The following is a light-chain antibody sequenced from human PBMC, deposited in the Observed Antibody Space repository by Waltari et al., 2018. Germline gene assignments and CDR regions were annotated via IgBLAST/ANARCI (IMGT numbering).Light chain of an antibody. V-gene: IGLV2-23*02. CDR2: EIS. J-gene: IGLJ2*01. CDR3: ASYAGSSTLPV. Sequence: QSALTPPASVSGSPGQSITLSCSGTTGDIGTYNIVTLYQHTHTGKATKPMIYEISWLTPGLPNRFSGSKSGNTASLTISGLQAEDEAIYYCASYAGSSTLPVLGGGTKLTVL. CDR1: TGDIGTYNI.